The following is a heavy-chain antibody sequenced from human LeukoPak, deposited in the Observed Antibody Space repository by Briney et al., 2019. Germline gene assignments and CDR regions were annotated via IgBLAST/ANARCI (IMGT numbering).Heavy chain of an antibody. J-gene: IGHJ6*03. CDR1: GGSISSYY. Sequence: PSETLSLTCTVSGGSISSYYWSWIRQPPGKGLEWIGYIYYSGSTNYNPSLKSRVTISVDTSKNQCSLMLSSVTAADTAVNSSARRAGKERYYCCYLDVWAKETTVPVSS. CDR2: IYYSGST. V-gene: IGHV4-59*01. CDR3: ARRAGKERYYCCYLDV.